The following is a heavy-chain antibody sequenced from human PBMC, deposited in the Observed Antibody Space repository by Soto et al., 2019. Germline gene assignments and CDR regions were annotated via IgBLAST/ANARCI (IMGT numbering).Heavy chain of an antibody. CDR2: INPSGGST. V-gene: IGHV1-46*03. Sequence: ASVKVSCKASGYTFTSYYMHWVRQAPGQGLEWMGIINPSGGSTSYAQKFQGRVTMTRDTSTSTVYMELSSLRSEDTAVYYCARDQADYDILTGLDYYYYYMDVWGKGTTVTVSS. J-gene: IGHJ6*03. CDR1: GYTFTSYY. CDR3: ARDQADYDILTGLDYYYYYMDV. D-gene: IGHD3-9*01.